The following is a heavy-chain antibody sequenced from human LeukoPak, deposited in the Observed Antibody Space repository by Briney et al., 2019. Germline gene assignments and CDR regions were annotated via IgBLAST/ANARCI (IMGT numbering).Heavy chain of an antibody. CDR3: ARGHSAGCFDY. CDR1: GFAFSSYW. D-gene: IGHD6-13*01. Sequence: GGSLRLSCAASGFAFSSYWIHWVRRAPGKGRVWVSRINSGGSDSIYADSVKGRFTISRDNAQNTVYLQMNSLRAEDTAIYHCARGHSAGCFDYWGQGTLVTVSS. CDR2: INSGGSDS. V-gene: IGHV3-74*01. J-gene: IGHJ4*02.